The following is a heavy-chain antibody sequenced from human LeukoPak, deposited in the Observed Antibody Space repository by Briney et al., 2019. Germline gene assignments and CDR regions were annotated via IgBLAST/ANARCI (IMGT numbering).Heavy chain of an antibody. Sequence: GGSLRLSCAASGLSFERMYMSWVRQAPGKGLEWVGRIKSNADGGSTDYAAAVKGRFSISRDDSKATLFLQMNSLKIDDTAFYYCATGDYFGEQSDYWGQGVLVPVSS. V-gene: IGHV3-15*01. J-gene: IGHJ4*02. CDR3: ATGDYFGEQSDY. CDR2: IKSNADGGST. D-gene: IGHD3-16*01. CDR1: GLSFERMY.